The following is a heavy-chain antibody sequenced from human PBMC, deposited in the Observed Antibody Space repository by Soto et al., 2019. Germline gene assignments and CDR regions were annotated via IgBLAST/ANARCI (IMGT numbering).Heavy chain of an antibody. Sequence: QVPLVQSGGEVKKPGASVKVSCKPAGYTFTNYVISWVRQAPGQGLEWMGWISPLNGHTKYAQKFQDRVTLTTDTSTSTAYMELRSLRFDDAGVYYCARAAGGGSYPAYWGQGTRVAVSS. V-gene: IGHV1-18*01. CDR2: ISPLNGHT. CDR3: ARAAGGGSYPAY. CDR1: GYTFTNYV. D-gene: IGHD1-26*01. J-gene: IGHJ4*02.